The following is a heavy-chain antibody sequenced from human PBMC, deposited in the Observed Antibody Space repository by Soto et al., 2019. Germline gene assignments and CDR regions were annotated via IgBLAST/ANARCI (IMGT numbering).Heavy chain of an antibody. CDR2: IYYAGTT. V-gene: IGHV4-59*08. J-gene: IGHJ1*01. CDR1: DGSLSPNY. CDR3: ARLGAFYQAMDS. D-gene: IGHD2-2*01. Sequence: PSETLSLTCTVSDGSLSPNYWSWIRQPPGKGLEWIGYIYYAGTTTYNPSLQSRVSISLDTSKNEDSLKLTSVTAADTAVYFCARLGAFYQAMDSWGQGTLVTVSS.